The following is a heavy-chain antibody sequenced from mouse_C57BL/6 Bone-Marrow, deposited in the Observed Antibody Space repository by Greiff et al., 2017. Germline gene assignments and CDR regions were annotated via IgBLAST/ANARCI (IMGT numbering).Heavy chain of an antibody. J-gene: IGHJ2*01. V-gene: IGHV1-59*01. CDR1: GYTFTSYW. CDR2: IDPSDSYT. CDR3: AREGY. Sequence: VQLQQPGAELVRPGTSVKLSCKASGYTFTSYWMHWVKQRPGQGLEWIGVIDPSDSYTNYNQKFKGKATLTVDTSSSTAYMQLSSLTSEDSAVDYCAREGYWGQGTTLTVSS.